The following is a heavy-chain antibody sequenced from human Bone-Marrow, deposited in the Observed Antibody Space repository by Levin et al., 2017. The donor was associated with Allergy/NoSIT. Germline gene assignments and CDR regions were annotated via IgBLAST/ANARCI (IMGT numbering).Heavy chain of an antibody. J-gene: IGHJ3*02. CDR2: IKQDGSEK. Sequence: GESLKISCAASGFTFSTYWMTWVRQAPGKGLEWVANIKQDGSEKYYVDSVKGRFTISRDNAKNSLHLQMNSLRAEDTAVYYCATISGTPGGGDVFDIWGQGTMVTVSS. D-gene: IGHD1-1*01. V-gene: IGHV3-7*01. CDR3: ATISGTPGGGDVFDI. CDR1: GFTFSTYW.